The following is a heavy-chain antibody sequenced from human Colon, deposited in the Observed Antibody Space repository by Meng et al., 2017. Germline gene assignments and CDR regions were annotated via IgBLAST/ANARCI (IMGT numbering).Heavy chain of an antibody. V-gene: IGHV4-34*01. Sequence: QVQQRQGGAGLLKPSETLPLTCPVYGASFSDYYLTWIRQPPGKGLEWVGEIHPSGSTYYSPSLQSRVTITLDTSKNQFSLTLSSMTAADTAVYYCARGVDWAKSGNFWGQGTLVTVFS. CDR1: GASFSDYY. CDR2: IHPSGST. CDR3: ARGVDWAKSGNF. D-gene: IGHD3-9*01. J-gene: IGHJ4*02.